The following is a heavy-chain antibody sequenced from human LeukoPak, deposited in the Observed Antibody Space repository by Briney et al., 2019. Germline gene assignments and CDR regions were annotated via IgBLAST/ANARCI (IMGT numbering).Heavy chain of an antibody. CDR1: GGSISSSSYY. Sequence: SKTLSLTCTVSGGSISSSSYYWGWIRQPPGKGLEWIGSIYYSGSTYYNPSLKSRVTISVDTSKNQFSLKLSSVTAADTAVYYCARGGYSGPPDFDYWGQGTLVTVSS. J-gene: IGHJ4*02. CDR3: ARGGYSGPPDFDY. V-gene: IGHV4-39*07. CDR2: IYYSGST. D-gene: IGHD5-12*01.